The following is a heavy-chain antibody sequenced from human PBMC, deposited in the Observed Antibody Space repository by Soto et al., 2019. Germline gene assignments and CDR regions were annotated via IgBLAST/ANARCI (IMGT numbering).Heavy chain of an antibody. CDR1: GLTFSRYT. CDR2: IIASGVIT. Sequence: EVQLLESGGGLVQPGGSLRLACAASGLTFSRYTMGWVRQAPGKGLEWVSAIIASGVITYYPDSVKGRFTISRDNSNNTVYLQMNSLRAEDTAVYYCAKDLRGPEAGTWYFDLWGRGTLVTVSS. V-gene: IGHV3-23*01. J-gene: IGHJ2*01. CDR3: AKDLRGPEAGTWYFDL. D-gene: IGHD6-13*01.